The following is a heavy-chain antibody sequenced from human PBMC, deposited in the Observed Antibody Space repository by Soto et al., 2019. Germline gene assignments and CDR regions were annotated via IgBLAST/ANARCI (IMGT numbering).Heavy chain of an antibody. CDR2: INHSGST. CDR3: ARDWNDAPQTWEFDP. CDR1: GGSFSGYY. Sequence: SETLSLTCAVYGGSFSGYYWSWIRQPPGKGLEWIGEINHSGSTNYNPSLKSRVTISVDTSKNQFSLKLSSVTAADTAVYYCARDWNDAPQTWEFDPWGQGTLVTV. D-gene: IGHD1-1*01. J-gene: IGHJ5*02. V-gene: IGHV4-34*01.